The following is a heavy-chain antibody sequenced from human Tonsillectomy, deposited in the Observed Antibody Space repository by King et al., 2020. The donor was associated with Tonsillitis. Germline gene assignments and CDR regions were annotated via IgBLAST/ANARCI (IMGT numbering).Heavy chain of an antibody. Sequence: VQLVESGGGLVQPGGSLRLSCAASGFTFSSYSMNWVRQAPGKGLEWVSYISSSSNTIYYADSVKGRFTISRDNAKNSLYLQMNSLRAEDTAVYYCARDRLLYCWVQGTLVTVSS. D-gene: IGHD2-15*01. CDR2: ISSSSNTI. CDR3: ARDRLLYC. V-gene: IGHV3-48*01. CDR1: GFTFSSYS. J-gene: IGHJ4*02.